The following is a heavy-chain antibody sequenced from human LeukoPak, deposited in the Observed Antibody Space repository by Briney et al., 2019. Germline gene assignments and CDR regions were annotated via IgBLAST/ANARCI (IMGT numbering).Heavy chain of an antibody. CDR1: GYTFTSYD. CDR2: FDPEDGET. Sequence: ASVKVSCKASGYTFTSYDINWVRQSPGKGLEWMGGFDPEDGETIYAQKFQGRVTMTEDTSTDTAYMELSSLRSEDTAVYYCATWSDSSGWPMFDYWGQGTLVTVSS. V-gene: IGHV1-24*01. D-gene: IGHD6-19*01. CDR3: ATWSDSSGWPMFDY. J-gene: IGHJ4*02.